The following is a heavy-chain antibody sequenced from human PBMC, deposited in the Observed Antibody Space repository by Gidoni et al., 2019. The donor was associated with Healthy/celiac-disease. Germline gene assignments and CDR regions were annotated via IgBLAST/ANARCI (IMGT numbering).Heavy chain of an antibody. Sequence: QEQLVESGGGVVHPWRSLRLSCAASGFTFSSYGMHWVRQAPGKGLGWVAVISYDGSNKYYADSVKGRFSISRDNSKNTLYLQMNSLRAEDTAVYYCAKDRDSSSSSDAFDIWGQGTMVTVSS. V-gene: IGHV3-30*18. CDR3: AKDRDSSSSSDAFDI. CDR1: GFTFSSYG. CDR2: ISYDGSNK. D-gene: IGHD6-6*01. J-gene: IGHJ3*02.